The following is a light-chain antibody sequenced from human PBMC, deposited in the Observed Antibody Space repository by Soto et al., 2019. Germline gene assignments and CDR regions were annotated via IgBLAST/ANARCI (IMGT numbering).Light chain of an antibody. CDR1: QSISSW. Sequence: DIQMTQSPSTLSASVGDRVTITCRASQSISSWLAWDQEKPGKALKLLIYKGSSLESGVPSRCSGSGSGTEFTITIISLEPDDLATYDGQQYNSLYTCRQGTKL. CDR2: KGS. V-gene: IGKV1-5*03. CDR3: QQYNSLYT. J-gene: IGKJ2*01.